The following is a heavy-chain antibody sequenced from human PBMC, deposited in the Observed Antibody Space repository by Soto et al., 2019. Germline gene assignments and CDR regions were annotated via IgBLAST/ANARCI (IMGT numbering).Heavy chain of an antibody. V-gene: IGHV1-2*02. D-gene: IGHD6-19*01. Sequence: ASVKVSCKASGYTFTGYYMHWVRQAPGQGLEWMGWINPNSGGTNYARKFQGRVTMTRDTSISTAYMELSRLRSDDTAVYYCAREAGYSSGTTGIYYYYGMDVWGQGTTVTVSS. CDR2: INPNSGGT. J-gene: IGHJ6*02. CDR1: GYTFTGYY. CDR3: AREAGYSSGTTGIYYYYGMDV.